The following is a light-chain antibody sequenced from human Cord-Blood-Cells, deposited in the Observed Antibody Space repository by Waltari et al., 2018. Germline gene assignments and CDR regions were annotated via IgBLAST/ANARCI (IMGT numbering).Light chain of an antibody. CDR1: QSISSW. CDR2: KAS. CDR3: QQYNSNPPQT. V-gene: IGKV1-5*03. J-gene: IGKJ1*01. Sequence: DIPMTQAPSTLSGSVRERVHIPCRASQSISSWLDWYQQKPGKAPKLLIYKASSLESGVPSRFSGSGSGTEFTLTISSLQPDDFATYYCQQYNSNPPQTFGQGTKLEIK.